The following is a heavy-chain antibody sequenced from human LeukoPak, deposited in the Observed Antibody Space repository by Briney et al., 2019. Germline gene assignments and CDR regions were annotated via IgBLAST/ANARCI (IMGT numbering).Heavy chain of an antibody. V-gene: IGHV4-34*01. Sequence: SETLSLTCAVHGGSFSGYYWSWNRQPPGKGLEWIGEINHSGSTNYNPSLKSRVTISVDTSKNQFSLKLSSVTAADTAVYYCASYDFWSGYIYWGQGTLVTVSS. CDR3: ASYDFWSGYIY. J-gene: IGHJ4*02. CDR2: INHSGST. D-gene: IGHD3-3*01. CDR1: GGSFSGYY.